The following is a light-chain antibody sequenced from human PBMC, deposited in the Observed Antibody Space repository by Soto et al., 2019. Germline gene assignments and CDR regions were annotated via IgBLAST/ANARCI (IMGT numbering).Light chain of an antibody. CDR3: QQRSNWPAT. J-gene: IGKJ5*01. CDR2: GAS. CDR1: QSVSSSY. Sequence: VLTQSPGTLSLSPGARATLSCRASQSVSSSYLAWYQQKPGQAPRLLIYGASTRATAIPARFSGRGSGTGFTLTISSLQSEDCAVYYCQQRSNWPATFGQGTRLEIK. V-gene: IGKV3D-20*02.